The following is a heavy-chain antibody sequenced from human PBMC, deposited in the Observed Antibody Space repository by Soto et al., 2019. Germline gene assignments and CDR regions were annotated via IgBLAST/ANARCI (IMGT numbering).Heavy chain of an antibody. Sequence: SETLSLTCTVSGGSISSYYWSWIRQPPGKGLEWIGYIYYSGSTNYNPSLKSRVTISVDTSKNQFSLKLRSVTAADTAVYYCARDHLAYYDFCSGTDNLFDPWGQGTLVTVSS. CDR1: GGSISSYY. V-gene: IGHV4-59*01. J-gene: IGHJ5*02. CDR3: ARDHLAYYDFCSGTDNLFDP. D-gene: IGHD3-3*01. CDR2: IYYSGST.